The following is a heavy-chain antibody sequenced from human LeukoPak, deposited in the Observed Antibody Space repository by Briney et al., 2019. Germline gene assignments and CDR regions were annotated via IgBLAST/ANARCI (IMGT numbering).Heavy chain of an antibody. D-gene: IGHD4-11*01. Sequence: PSETLSLTCTVSRGSISSSSYYWGWIRQPPGKRLEWIGSFYYIGGTYYNPSLEGRVTISADSSKNQFSLKLTSVTAADTAPYYCARILTTFDSWGQGTLVTVSS. J-gene: IGHJ4*02. CDR3: ARILTTFDS. CDR1: RGSISSSSYY. V-gene: IGHV4-39*01. CDR2: FYYIGGT.